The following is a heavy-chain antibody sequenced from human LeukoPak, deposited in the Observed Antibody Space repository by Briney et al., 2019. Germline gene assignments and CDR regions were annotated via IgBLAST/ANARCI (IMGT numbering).Heavy chain of an antibody. CDR2: IYYSGST. CDR3: ARLEISSTSFFDY. V-gene: IGHV4-30-4*08. D-gene: IGHD2-2*01. Sequence: SQTLSLTCTVSGGSISSGDYYWSWIRQSPGKGLEWIGYIYYSGSTYYNPSLKSRVTISVDTSKNQFSLKLSSVTAADTAVYYCARLEISSTSFFDYWGQGTLVTVSS. CDR1: GGSISSGDYY. J-gene: IGHJ4*02.